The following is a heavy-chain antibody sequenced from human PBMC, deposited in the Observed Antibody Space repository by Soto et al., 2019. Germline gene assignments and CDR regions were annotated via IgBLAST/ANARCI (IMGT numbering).Heavy chain of an antibody. CDR2: IYPSGSA. J-gene: IGHJ4*02. Sequence: SETLSLTCSVSGGSMSGHAWVWIRQAAGKGLEWIGHIYPSGSASYNPTLRSRVTMSLDSSHNHLSLNLTSATTADTAVYYCVRGKSYSVYDFWGPGTLVTVSS. CDR1: GGSMSGHA. D-gene: IGHD5-12*01. V-gene: IGHV4-4*07. CDR3: VRGKSYSVYDF.